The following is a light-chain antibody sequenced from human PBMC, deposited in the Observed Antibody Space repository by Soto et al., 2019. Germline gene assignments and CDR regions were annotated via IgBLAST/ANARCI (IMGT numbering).Light chain of an antibody. J-gene: IGKJ5*01. CDR2: AAS. V-gene: IGKV1-9*01. Sequence: DLQLTQSPSCLSASVGDRVTITCRASQDINTYLAWYQQKPGKAPKLLIFAASTLQNGVPSRFSGSGSGTEFTVTITSLQPEDFATYYCQQRKSYPITFGQGTRLEIK. CDR3: QQRKSYPIT. CDR1: QDINTY.